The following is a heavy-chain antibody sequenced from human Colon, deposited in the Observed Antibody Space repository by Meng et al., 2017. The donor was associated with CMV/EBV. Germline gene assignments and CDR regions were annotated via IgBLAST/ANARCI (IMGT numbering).Heavy chain of an antibody. V-gene: IGHV1-69*05. CDR3: ARGTGLSSSEDY. Sequence: SVKVSCKASGYTFTSYDINWVRQAPGQGLEWMGGIIPIFGTANYAQKFQGRVTITTDESTSTAYMELSSLRSEDTAVYYCARGTGLSSSEDYWGQGTLVTVSS. J-gene: IGHJ4*02. CDR1: GYTFTSYD. D-gene: IGHD6-13*01. CDR2: IIPIFGTA.